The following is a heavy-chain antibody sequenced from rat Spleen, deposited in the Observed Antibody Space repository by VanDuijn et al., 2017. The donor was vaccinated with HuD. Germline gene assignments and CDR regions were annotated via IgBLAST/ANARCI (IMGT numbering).Heavy chain of an antibody. J-gene: IGHJ2*01. CDR1: GFSLTSYG. V-gene: IGHV2-77*01. CDR2: MWGDGNT. Sequence: QVQMKETGPGLVQTTQTLSVTCTVSGFSLTSYGVHWIRQAPGKGLEWMGVMWGDGNTNYNSALKSRLSISRDISNRQVFLTLDSLQTDNTAVYHCAEMTSYYWGQGVIVKVSS. CDR3: AEMTSYY.